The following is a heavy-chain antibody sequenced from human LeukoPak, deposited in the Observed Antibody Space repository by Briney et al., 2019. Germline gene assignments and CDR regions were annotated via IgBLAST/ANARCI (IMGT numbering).Heavy chain of an antibody. CDR1: GFTFSSYG. CDR3: AKDSVPATAITSFGDY. D-gene: IGHD2-2*01. CDR2: ISYDGSNK. Sequence: GGSLRLSRAASGFTFSSYGMHWVRQAPGKGLEWVAVISYDGSNKYYADSVKGRFTISRDNSKNTLYLQMNSLRAEDTAVYYCAKDSVPATAITSFGDYWGQGTLVTVSS. J-gene: IGHJ4*02. V-gene: IGHV3-30*18.